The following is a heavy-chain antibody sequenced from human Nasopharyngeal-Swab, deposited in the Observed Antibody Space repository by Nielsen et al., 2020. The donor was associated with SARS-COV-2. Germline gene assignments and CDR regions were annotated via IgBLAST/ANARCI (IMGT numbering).Heavy chain of an antibody. CDR3: ARDPAGGAYCGGDCYPY. V-gene: IGHV3-7*03. J-gene: IGHJ4*02. D-gene: IGHD2-21*02. Sequence: GESLKISCAASGFSFSTYWMTWVRQAPGKGLEWVANIKQDGSEKYYVDSVKGRFTVSRDNPKNLLYLQVNSLRAEDTAVYYCARDPAGGAYCGGDCYPYWGQGTLVTVSS. CDR2: IKQDGSEK. CDR1: GFSFSTYW.